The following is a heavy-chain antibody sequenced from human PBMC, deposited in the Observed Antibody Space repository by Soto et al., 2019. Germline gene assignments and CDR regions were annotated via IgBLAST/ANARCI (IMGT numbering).Heavy chain of an antibody. Sequence: SVKVSFKASGGTFSSYAISWLRQAPGQGLEWMGGIIPIFGTANYAQKFQGRVTITADESTSTAYMELSSLRSEDTAVYYCARDRSSSGYYFDYWGQGTLVTVSS. CDR3: ARDRSSSGYYFDY. CDR1: GGTFSSYA. V-gene: IGHV1-69*13. J-gene: IGHJ4*02. CDR2: IIPIFGTA. D-gene: IGHD3-10*01.